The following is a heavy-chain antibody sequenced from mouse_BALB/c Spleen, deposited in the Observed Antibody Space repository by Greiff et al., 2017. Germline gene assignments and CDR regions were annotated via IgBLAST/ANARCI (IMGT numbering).Heavy chain of an antibody. CDR2: INPSTGYT. CDR1: GYTFTSYW. J-gene: IGHJ4*01. V-gene: IGHV1-7*01. CDR3: ARIYRYDGSYYAMDY. D-gene: IGHD2-14*01. Sequence: QVQLKQSGAELAKPGASVKMSCKASGYTFTSYWMHWVKQRPGQGLEWIGYINPSTGYTEYNQKFKDKATLTADKSSSTAYMQLSSLTSEDSAVYYCARIYRYDGSYYAMDYWGQGTSVTVSS.